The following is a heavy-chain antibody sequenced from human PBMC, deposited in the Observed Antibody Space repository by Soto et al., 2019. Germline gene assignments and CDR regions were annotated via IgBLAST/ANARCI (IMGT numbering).Heavy chain of an antibody. Sequence: QVQLVQSGAEVKKTGSSVKVSCKISGGIFSRHAIDWVRQAPGQGLEWMGWISTYNGNTRYAERLQGRVTMTTDTTTNTAYMELRNLRSDDTAVYYCARGPTDYYDNSANYFLDYWGQGTLVTVSS. CDR3: ARGPTDYYDNSANYFLDY. D-gene: IGHD3-22*01. CDR1: GGIFSRHA. V-gene: IGHV1-18*01. J-gene: IGHJ4*02. CDR2: ISTYNGNT.